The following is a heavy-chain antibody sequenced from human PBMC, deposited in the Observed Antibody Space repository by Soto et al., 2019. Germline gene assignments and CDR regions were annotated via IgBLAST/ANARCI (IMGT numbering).Heavy chain of an antibody. V-gene: IGHV4-4*02. CDR1: GGSISSSNW. D-gene: IGHD3-9*01. CDR2: IYHSGST. Sequence: ETLSLTCAVSGGSISSSNWWSWVRQPPGKGLEWVGEIYHSGSTNYNPSLKSRVTISVDKSKNQFSLKLSSVTAADTAVYYCARGQPNYDILTGYYPPFDYWGQGTLVTVSS. CDR3: ARGQPNYDILTGYYPPFDY. J-gene: IGHJ4*02.